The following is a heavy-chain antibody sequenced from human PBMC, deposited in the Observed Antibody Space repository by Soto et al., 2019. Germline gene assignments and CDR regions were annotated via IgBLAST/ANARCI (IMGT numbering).Heavy chain of an antibody. CDR3: ARSGDDYGDYSFDY. V-gene: IGHV1-69*12. CDR1: GGTFSSYA. J-gene: IGHJ4*02. Sequence: QVQLVQSGAEVKKPGSSVKVSCKASGGTFSSYAISWVRQAPGQGLEWMGGIIPIFGTANYAQKFQGRVTITADESTSTDYMELSSLRSEDTAVYYCARSGDDYGDYSFDYWGQGTLVTVSS. D-gene: IGHD4-17*01. CDR2: IIPIFGTA.